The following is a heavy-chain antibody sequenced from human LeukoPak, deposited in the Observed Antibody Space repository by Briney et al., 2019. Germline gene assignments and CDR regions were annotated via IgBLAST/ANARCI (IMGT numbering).Heavy chain of an antibody. V-gene: IGHV1-2*02. CDR2: INPNSGGA. CDR1: GYSFSGGYY. J-gene: IGHJ4*02. Sequence: ASVKVSCKAFGYSFSGGYYIHWVRQAPGQGLEWLGWINPNSGGANYAQKFQGRVTMTKDTSISTAYMELTSRKSDDTAIYYCAREGSSWSLGYWGQGTLVTVSS. CDR3: AREGSSWSLGY. D-gene: IGHD6-13*01.